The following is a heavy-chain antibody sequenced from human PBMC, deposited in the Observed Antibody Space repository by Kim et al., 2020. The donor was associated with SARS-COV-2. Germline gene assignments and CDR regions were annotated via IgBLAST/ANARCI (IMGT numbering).Heavy chain of an antibody. D-gene: IGHD6-6*01. CDR2: ISYDGSNK. CDR3: AKLVGIAARDDY. J-gene: IGHJ4*02. Sequence: GGSLRLSCAASGFTFSSYGMHWVRQAPGKGLEWVAVISYDGSNKYYADSVKGRFTISRDNSKNTLYLQMNSLRAEDTAVYYCAKLVGIAARDDYWGQGTLVTVSS. CDR1: GFTFSSYG. V-gene: IGHV3-30*18.